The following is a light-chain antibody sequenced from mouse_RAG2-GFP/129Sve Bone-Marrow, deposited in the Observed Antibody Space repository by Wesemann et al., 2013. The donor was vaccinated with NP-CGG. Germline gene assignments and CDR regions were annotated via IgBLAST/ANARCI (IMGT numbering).Light chain of an antibody. Sequence: QIVLTQSPALMSASPGEKVTMTCSASSSVSYMYWYQQKPRSSPKPWIYLTSNLASGVPARFSGSGAGISYSLTISSMEAENDATYYCQQWSGYPFTFGAGTKLELK. J-gene: IGKJ5*01. CDR3: QQWSGYPFT. V-gene: IGKV4-68*01. CDR1: SSVSY. CDR2: LTS.